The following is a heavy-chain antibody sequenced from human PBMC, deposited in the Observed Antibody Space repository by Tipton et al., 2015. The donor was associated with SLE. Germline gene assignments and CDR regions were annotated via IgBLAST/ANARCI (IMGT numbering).Heavy chain of an antibody. Sequence: TLSLTCTVSGGSISSSTFYLGWIRQPPGKGLEWIGTVYYGGSTYYNPSLKSRVTISKDTSKRQFSLKLTSVTAADTAVYYCARHGIYSGNYPYAMDVWGQGTAVTVSS. CDR2: VYYGGST. D-gene: IGHD1-26*01. V-gene: IGHV4-39*07. CDR3: ARHGIYSGNYPYAMDV. CDR1: GGSISSSTFY. J-gene: IGHJ6*02.